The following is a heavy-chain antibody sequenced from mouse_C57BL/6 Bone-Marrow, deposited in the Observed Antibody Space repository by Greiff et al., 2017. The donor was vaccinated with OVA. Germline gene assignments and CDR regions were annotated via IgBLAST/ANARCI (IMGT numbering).Heavy chain of an antibody. V-gene: IGHV1-54*01. D-gene: IGHD1-1*01. CDR1: GYAFTNYL. CDR3: AREGYGSPWFAY. Sequence: VQLQQSGAELVRPGTSVKVSCKASGYAFTNYLIEWVKQRPGQGLEWIGVINPGSGGTNYNEKFKGKATLTADKSSSTAYMQLSSLTSEDSAVYVCAREGYGSPWFAYWGQGTLVTVSA. J-gene: IGHJ3*01. CDR2: INPGSGGT.